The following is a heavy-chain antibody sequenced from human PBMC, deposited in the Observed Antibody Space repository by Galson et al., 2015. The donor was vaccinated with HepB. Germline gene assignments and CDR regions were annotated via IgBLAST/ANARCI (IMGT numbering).Heavy chain of an antibody. CDR1: GFTFSSYV. CDR3: HTTTVTTGYYAMDA. J-gene: IGHJ6*02. V-gene: IGHV3-74*01. CDR2: INSDGSST. Sequence: SLRLSCAASGFTFSSYVMHWVRQAPGKGLVWVSRINSDGSSTSYADSVKGRFTISRDNAKNTLFLQMNSLRAEDTAVYYCHTTTVTTGYYAMDAWGQGTTVTVSS. D-gene: IGHD4-17*01.